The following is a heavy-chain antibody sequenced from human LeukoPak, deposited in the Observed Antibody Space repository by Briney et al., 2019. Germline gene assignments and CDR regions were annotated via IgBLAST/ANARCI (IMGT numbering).Heavy chain of an antibody. D-gene: IGHD4-23*01. J-gene: IGHJ4*02. V-gene: IGHV5-51*01. CDR3: ARLNSSVFDH. CDR2: IYSGDSDT. CDR1: GYSFTTYW. Sequence: PGESLKISCKGSGYSFTTYWIGWVRQMPGKGLEWMGIIYSGDSDTRYSPSFQGQVTMSADKSISTAYLQWSSLKASDTAMYYCARLNSSVFDHWGQGTLVTVSS.